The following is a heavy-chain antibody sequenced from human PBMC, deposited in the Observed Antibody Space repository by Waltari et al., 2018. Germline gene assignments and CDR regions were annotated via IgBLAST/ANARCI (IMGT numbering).Heavy chain of an antibody. Sequence: WWSWGRQSPEKGLEGIGQIQRSGRTNYNPSLESRVTVSIDTSNNQFSLKVTSTTAADTAVYYCARDRGRGIYLDSWGRGTLVTVSP. CDR1: W. CDR2: IQRSGRT. V-gene: IGHV4-4*02. CDR3: ARDRGRGIYLDS. J-gene: IGHJ4*02. D-gene: IGHD2-15*01.